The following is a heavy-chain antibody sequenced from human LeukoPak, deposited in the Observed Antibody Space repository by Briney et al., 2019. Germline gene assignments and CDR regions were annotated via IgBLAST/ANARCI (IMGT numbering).Heavy chain of an antibody. D-gene: IGHD3-22*01. CDR3: ARGHSRYYYDSSGYYYSY. Sequence: PGGSLRLSCAASGFTFSSYWMHWVRQAPGKGLVWVSRINSDGSSTSYADSVKGRFTISRDNAKNTLYLQMNSLRAEDTAVYYCARGHSRYYYDSSGYYYSYWGQGTLVTVSS. CDR2: INSDGSST. V-gene: IGHV3-74*01. J-gene: IGHJ4*02. CDR1: GFTFSSYW.